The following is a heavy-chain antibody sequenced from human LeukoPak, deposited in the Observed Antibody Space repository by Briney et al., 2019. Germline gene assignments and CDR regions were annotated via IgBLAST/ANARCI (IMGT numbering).Heavy chain of an antibody. Sequence: GGSLRLSCAASGFTFSSYWMSWVRQAPGKGLEWVANIKQDGSEKYYVDSVKGRFTISRDNAKNSLYLQMNSLRAEDTAVYYCARVGGYSSSWYREDYYYMDVWGKGTTVTVSS. CDR3: ARVGGYSSSWYREDYYYMDV. V-gene: IGHV3-7*01. CDR1: GFTFSSYW. CDR2: IKQDGSEK. J-gene: IGHJ6*03. D-gene: IGHD6-13*01.